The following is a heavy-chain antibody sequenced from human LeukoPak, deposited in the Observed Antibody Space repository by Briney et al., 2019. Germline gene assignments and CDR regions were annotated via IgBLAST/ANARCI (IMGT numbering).Heavy chain of an antibody. CDR3: ATHSVAANI. V-gene: IGHV4-59*08. CDR1: GGSISSYY. J-gene: IGHJ3*02. Sequence: PSETLSLTCTVSGGSISSYYWSWIRQPPGKGLEWIGYIYYSGSANYNPSLKSRVTISVDTSKNQFSLKLSSVTAADTAVYYCATHSVAANIWGQGTMVTVSS. D-gene: IGHD2-15*01. CDR2: IYYSGSA.